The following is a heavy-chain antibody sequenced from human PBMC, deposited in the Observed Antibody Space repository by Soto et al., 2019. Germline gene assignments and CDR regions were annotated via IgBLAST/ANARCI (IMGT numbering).Heavy chain of an antibody. D-gene: IGHD1-26*01. Sequence: NPSETLSLTCAVYGGSFSGYYWSWIRQPPGKGLEWIGEINHSGSTNYNPSLKSRVTISVDTSKNQFSLKLSSVTAADTAVYYCARDKVGATPFDYWGQGTLVTVPQ. CDR1: GGSFSGYY. CDR2: INHSGST. J-gene: IGHJ4*02. CDR3: ARDKVGATPFDY. V-gene: IGHV4-34*01.